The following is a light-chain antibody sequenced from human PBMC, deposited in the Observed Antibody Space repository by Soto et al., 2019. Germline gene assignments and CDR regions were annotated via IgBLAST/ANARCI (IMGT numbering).Light chain of an antibody. V-gene: IGKV3-20*01. CDR1: QSVSSN. Sequence: EIVMTQSPAPLSVSPGERATLSCRASQSVSSNLAWYQQKPGQAPRLLIYGGSSRATGIPVRFSGSGSETDFTLTITRLEPEEFAVYYCQQYSSSRTFGQGTKVDNK. J-gene: IGKJ1*01. CDR3: QQYSSSRT. CDR2: GGS.